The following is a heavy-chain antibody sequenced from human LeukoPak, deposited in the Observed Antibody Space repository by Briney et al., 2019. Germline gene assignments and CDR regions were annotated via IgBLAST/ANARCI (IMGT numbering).Heavy chain of an antibody. CDR1: GFTFSSYA. J-gene: IGHJ6*04. D-gene: IGHD1-20*01. CDR3: ARGNWNDGVDV. CDR2: IYSGGST. Sequence: GGSLRLSCAASGFTFSSYAMSWVRQAPGKGLEWVSVIYSGGSTYYADSVKGRFTISRDNSKNTLYLQMNSLRAEDTAVYYCARGNWNDGVDVWGKGTTVTVSS. V-gene: IGHV3-66*02.